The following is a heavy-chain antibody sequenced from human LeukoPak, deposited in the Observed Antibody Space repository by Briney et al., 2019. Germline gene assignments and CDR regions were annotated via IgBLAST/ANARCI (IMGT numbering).Heavy chain of an antibody. Sequence: SETLSLTCTVSGGSVSSGSYYWSWIRQPPGKGLEWIGYIYYSGSTNYNPSLKSRVTISVDTSKNQFSLKLSSVTAADTAVYYCARGSGGKRFLSWFDPWGQGTLVTVSS. CDR1: GGSVSSGSYY. D-gene: IGHD3-3*01. CDR2: IYYSGST. V-gene: IGHV4-61*01. J-gene: IGHJ5*02. CDR3: ARGSGGKRFLSWFDP.